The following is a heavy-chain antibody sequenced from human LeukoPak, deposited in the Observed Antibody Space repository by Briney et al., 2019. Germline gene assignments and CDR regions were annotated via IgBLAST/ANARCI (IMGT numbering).Heavy chain of an antibody. D-gene: IGHD3-10*01. CDR2: IYTSGST. CDR1: GGSISSYY. J-gene: IGHJ5*02. V-gene: IGHV4-4*07. CDR3: ARGDYYGSENWFDP. Sequence: SETLSLTCTVSGGSISSYYWSWIRQPAGKGLEWIGRIYTSGSTNYNPSLKSRVTMSVDTSKNQFSLKLSSLTAADTAVYYCARGDYYGSENWFDPWGQGTLVTVSS.